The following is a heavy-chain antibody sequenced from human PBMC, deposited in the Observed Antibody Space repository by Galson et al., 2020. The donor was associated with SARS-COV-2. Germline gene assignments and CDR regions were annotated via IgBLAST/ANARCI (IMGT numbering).Heavy chain of an antibody. CDR2: IKSDGTNI. Sequence: GGSLRLSCAASGLTFSNYWMHWVRQVPGKGLVWVSRIKSDGTNIRYADPVKGRFTISRDNAKNTLYLQMNSLRGEDTAVYYCARGGSGSFYYWGQGTLVTVSS. CDR3: ARGGSGSFYY. CDR1: GLTFSNYW. D-gene: IGHD1-26*01. J-gene: IGHJ4*02. V-gene: IGHV3-74*01.